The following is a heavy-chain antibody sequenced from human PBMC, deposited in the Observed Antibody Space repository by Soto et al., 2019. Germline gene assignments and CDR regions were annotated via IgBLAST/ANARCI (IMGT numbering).Heavy chain of an antibody. J-gene: IGHJ4*02. CDR3: ARVVMVRGAAGYFDY. CDR1: GGSFSGYY. CDR2: INHSGST. V-gene: IGHV4-34*01. D-gene: IGHD3-10*01. Sequence: ASETLSLTCAVYGGSFSGYYWSWIRQPPGKGLEWIGEINHSGSTNYNPSLKSRVTISVDTSKNQFSLKLSSVTAADTAVYYCARVVMVRGAAGYFDYWGQGTLVTVSS.